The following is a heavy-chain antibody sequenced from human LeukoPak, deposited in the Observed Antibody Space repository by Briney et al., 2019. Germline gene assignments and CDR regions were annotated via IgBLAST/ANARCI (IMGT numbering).Heavy chain of an antibody. Sequence: GGSLRLSCAASGFTVSSNYMSWVRQAPGKGLEWVSVIYSGGSTYYADSVKGRFTISRDNSRNTLYLQMNSLRAEDTAVYYCASGDLVAGLFDYWGQGTLVTVSS. CDR3: ASGDLVAGLFDY. J-gene: IGHJ4*02. CDR1: GFTVSSNY. D-gene: IGHD6-19*01. CDR2: IYSGGST. V-gene: IGHV3-53*01.